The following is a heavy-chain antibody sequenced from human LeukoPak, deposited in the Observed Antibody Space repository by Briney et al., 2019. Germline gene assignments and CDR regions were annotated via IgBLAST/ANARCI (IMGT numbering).Heavy chain of an antibody. V-gene: IGHV4-34*01. D-gene: IGHD2-2*01. Sequence: SETLSLTCAVYGGSFSGYYWSWIRQPPGKGREWIGEINHSGSTNYNPSLKSRVTIPVDTSQNQFSLKLSSVTAADTAVYYCARVPRYCSSTGCRRRKGYYYGMDVWGKGTTVTVSS. J-gene: IGHJ6*04. CDR2: INHSGST. CDR1: GGSFSGYY. CDR3: ARVPRYCSSTGCRRRKGYYYGMDV.